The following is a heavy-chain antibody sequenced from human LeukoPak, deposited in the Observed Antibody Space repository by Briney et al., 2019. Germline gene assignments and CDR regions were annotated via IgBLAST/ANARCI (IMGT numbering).Heavy chain of an antibody. V-gene: IGHV4-34*01. D-gene: IGHD6-6*01. CDR2: INHSGST. CDR1: GGSFSGYY. Sequence: KPSETLSLTCAVYGGSFSGYYWSWIRQPPGKGLGWIGEINHSGSTNYNPSLKSRVTISVDTSKNQFSLKLSSVTAADTAVYYCASSSIAARPNNWFDPWGQGTLVTVSS. J-gene: IGHJ5*02. CDR3: ASSSIAARPNNWFDP.